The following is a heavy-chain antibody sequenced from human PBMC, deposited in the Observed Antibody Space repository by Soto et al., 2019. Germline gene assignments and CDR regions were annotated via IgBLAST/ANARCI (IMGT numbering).Heavy chain of an antibody. CDR3: AKGPYCSGGSCHKDAYYYGMDV. J-gene: IGHJ6*02. Sequence: PGWFLRLSCAASGFTFSTYGMHGVRQAPGEGLEWVAVISYDGSNKYYADSVKGRFTISRDNSKNTLDLQMNSLRAEDTAVYYCAKGPYCSGGSCHKDAYYYGMDVWGQGTTVTVSS. D-gene: IGHD2-15*01. CDR1: GFTFSTYG. V-gene: IGHV3-30*18. CDR2: ISYDGSNK.